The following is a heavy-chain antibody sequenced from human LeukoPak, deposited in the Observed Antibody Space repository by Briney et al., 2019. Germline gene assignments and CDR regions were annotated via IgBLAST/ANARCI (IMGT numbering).Heavy chain of an antibody. J-gene: IGHJ4*02. V-gene: IGHV4-34*01. D-gene: IGHD3-16*02. Sequence: SETLSLTCAVYGGSFSGYYWSWIRQPPGKGLEWIGEINHSGSTNYNPSLKSRVTISVDTSKNQFSLKLSSVTAADTAVYYCARSAVITFGGVIAKPFDYWGQGTLVTVSS. CDR2: INHSGST. CDR3: ARSAVITFGGVIAKPFDY. CDR1: GGSFSGYY.